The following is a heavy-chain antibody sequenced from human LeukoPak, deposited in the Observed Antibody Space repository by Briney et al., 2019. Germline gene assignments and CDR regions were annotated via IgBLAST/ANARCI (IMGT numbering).Heavy chain of an antibody. CDR3: AGQYSDTKGSFDY. V-gene: IGHV3-72*01. Sequence: GGSLRLSCAASGFTFSDHYMDWVRQAPGKGLEWVGRTRNKANSYTTEYAASVKGRFTISRDNSKNSLYLQTNSLKTEDTAVYYCAGQYSDTKGSFDYWGQGTLVTVSS. CDR1: GFTFSDHY. J-gene: IGHJ4*02. CDR2: TRNKANSYTT. D-gene: IGHD5-12*01.